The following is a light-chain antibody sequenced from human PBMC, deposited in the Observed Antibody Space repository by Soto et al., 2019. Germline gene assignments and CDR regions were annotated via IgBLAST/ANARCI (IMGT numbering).Light chain of an antibody. J-gene: IGKJ5*01. Sequence: EIVLTQSPATLSLSPGERATLSCRASESVSNYLDWYQQKRGQAPRVLIYDASNRAPGIPARFSGSGSGTDFTLTISSLEPEDFPVYYCQQRSNWPITFGQGTRLDIK. CDR1: ESVSNY. CDR2: DAS. V-gene: IGKV3-11*01. CDR3: QQRSNWPIT.